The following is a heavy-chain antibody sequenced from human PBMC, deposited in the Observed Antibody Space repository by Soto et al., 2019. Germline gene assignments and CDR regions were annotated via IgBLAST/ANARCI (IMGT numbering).Heavy chain of an antibody. D-gene: IGHD4-17*01. V-gene: IGHV3-48*03. CDR1: GFTFSSYE. J-gene: IGHJ3*02. CDR3: AREDTTWAPFDI. Sequence: GGSLRLSCAASGFTFSSYEMSWVRQAPGKGLEWVSYISTSGTTIYYADSVKGRFTISRDNAKNSLYLQMNGLTAEDTAVYYCAREDTTWAPFDIWGRGTMVTVSS. CDR2: ISTSGTTI.